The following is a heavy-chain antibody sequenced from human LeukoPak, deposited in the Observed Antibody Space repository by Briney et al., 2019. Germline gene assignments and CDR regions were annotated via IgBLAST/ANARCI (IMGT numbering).Heavy chain of an antibody. Sequence: PSETESLTCTVSGGSIRGYFWTWIRQPPGKGLEWIGYIYYSGSTNYNPSLKSRVTIAVDTSKNQFSLRLNSVTAADTAVYYCAMAYSSSCYYFDYWGQRPVVTVSS. J-gene: IGHJ4*02. CDR3: AMAYSSSCYYFDY. V-gene: IGHV4-59*01. D-gene: IGHD6-13*01. CDR1: GGSIRGYF. CDR2: IYYSGST.